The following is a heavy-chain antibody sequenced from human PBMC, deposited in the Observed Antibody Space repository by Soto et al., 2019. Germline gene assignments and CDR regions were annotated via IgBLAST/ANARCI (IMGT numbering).Heavy chain of an antibody. V-gene: IGHV4-34*01. Sequence: PSETLSLTCAVYGETFSAYIWTWIRQTPGKGLQWIGQINHSGSASYNPSLKSRVTISVDTSKNQFSLKLTSVTAADTAVYYCARILRRTAVAYWGQGTLVTVSS. D-gene: IGHD3-16*01. CDR1: GETFSAYI. CDR2: INHSGSA. CDR3: ARILRRTAVAY. J-gene: IGHJ4*02.